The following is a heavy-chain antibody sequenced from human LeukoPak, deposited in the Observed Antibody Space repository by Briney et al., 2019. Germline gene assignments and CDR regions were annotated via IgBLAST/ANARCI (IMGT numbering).Heavy chain of an antibody. CDR1: GFTFSSYA. D-gene: IGHD5/OR15-5a*01. CDR2: ISYDGSNK. CDR3: ARESRFDAFDI. Sequence: GGSLRLSCAASGFTFSSYAMHWVRQAPGKGLEWVAVISYDGSNKYYADPVKGRFTVSRDNSKNTLYLQMNSLRAEDTAVYYCARESRFDAFDIWGQGTMVTVYS. J-gene: IGHJ3*02. V-gene: IGHV3-30-3*01.